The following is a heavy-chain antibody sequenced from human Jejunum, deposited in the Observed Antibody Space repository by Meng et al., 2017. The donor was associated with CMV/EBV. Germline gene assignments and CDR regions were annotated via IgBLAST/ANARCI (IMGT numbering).Heavy chain of an antibody. CDR1: ASIRSYY. D-gene: IGHD2-21*02. V-gene: IGHV4-59*13. Sequence: ASIRSYYWHWIRQSPGKGLVFIGYIDHSGSANSNPSLTSRVPMSVDMSKNHFSLKLRSVSAADTAVYYCARSPGRDFDSNWHYFDNWGQGTLVTVSS. J-gene: IGHJ4*02. CDR3: ARSPGRDFDSNWHYFDN. CDR2: IDHSGSA.